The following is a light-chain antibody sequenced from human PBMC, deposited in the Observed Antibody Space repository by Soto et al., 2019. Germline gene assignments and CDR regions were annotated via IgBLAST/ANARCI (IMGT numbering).Light chain of an antibody. CDR1: QSISSW. CDR2: DAS. J-gene: IGKJ1*01. Sequence: DIQMTQSPSTLSASVGDRVTITCRASQSISSWLAWYQQKPGKAPKLLIYDASSLESGVPSRFSGRGCGTEFPLTSSSLQPDDFGSYYCQQYNSYWTFGQGTKVDIK. V-gene: IGKV1-5*01. CDR3: QQYNSYWT.